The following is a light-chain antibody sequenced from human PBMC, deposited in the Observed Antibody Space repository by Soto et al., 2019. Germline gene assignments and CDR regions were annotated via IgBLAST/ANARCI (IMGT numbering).Light chain of an antibody. V-gene: IGLV2-8*01. CDR3: SSYAGSNNFV. J-gene: IGLJ1*01. Sequence: QSALTQPLSASGSPGQSVTISCTGTSSDVGGYNYVSWYQQHPGKAPKLMIYEVSERPSGVPDRFSGSKSSNTASLTVSGLQAEDEADYYCSSYAGSNNFVLGTGTKVTVL. CDR1: SSDVGGYNY. CDR2: EVS.